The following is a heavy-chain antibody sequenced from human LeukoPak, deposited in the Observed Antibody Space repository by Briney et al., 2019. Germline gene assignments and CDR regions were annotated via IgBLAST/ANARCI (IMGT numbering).Heavy chain of an antibody. CDR3: ALTPGGPDYYYYGMDV. V-gene: IGHV1-69*01. D-gene: IGHD1-14*01. CDR2: IIPIFGTA. CDR1: GGTFSSYA. Sequence: SVKVSCKASGGTFSSYAISWVRQAPGQGLEWMGGIIPIFGTANYAQKFQGRVTITADESTSTAYMELSSLKSEDTAVYYCALTPGGPDYYYYGMDVWGQGTTVTVSS. J-gene: IGHJ6*02.